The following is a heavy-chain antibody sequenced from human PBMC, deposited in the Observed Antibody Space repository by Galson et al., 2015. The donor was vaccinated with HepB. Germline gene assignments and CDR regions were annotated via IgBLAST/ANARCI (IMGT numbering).Heavy chain of an antibody. CDR2: ISGSGGST. V-gene: IGHV3-23*01. D-gene: IGHD3-3*01. CDR1: GFTFSSYA. Sequence: SLRLSCAASGFTFSSYAMSWVRQAPGKGLEWVSAISGSGGSTYYADSVKGRFTISRDNSKNTLYLQMNSLRAEDTAVYYCAKDGGSYYDFWSGPGDYMDDWGKGTTVTVSS. J-gene: IGHJ6*03. CDR3: AKDGGSYYDFWSGPGDYMDD.